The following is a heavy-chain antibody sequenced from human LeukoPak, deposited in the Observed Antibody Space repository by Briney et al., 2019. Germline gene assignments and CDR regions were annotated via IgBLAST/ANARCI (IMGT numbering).Heavy chain of an antibody. J-gene: IGHJ4*02. CDR1: GFTVSSNY. V-gene: IGHV3-66*02. D-gene: IGHD6-6*01. CDR2: IYSGGST. CDR3: ARGHYSSSSYYFDY. Sequence: EGSLRLSCAASGFTVSSNYMSWVRQAPGKGLEWVSVIYSGGSTYYADSVKGRFTISRDNSKNTLYLQMNSLRAEDTAVYYCARGHYSSSSYYFDYWGQGTLVTVSS.